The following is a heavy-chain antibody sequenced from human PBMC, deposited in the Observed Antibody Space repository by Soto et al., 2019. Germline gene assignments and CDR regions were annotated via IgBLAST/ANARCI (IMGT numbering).Heavy chain of an antibody. V-gene: IGHV3-30-3*01. D-gene: IGHD2-21*01. CDR1: GFTFSTSA. CDR2: ISYGGNNK. J-gene: IGHJ4*02. Sequence: QVQVVESGGGVVQPGGSLRLSCAASGFTFSTSAMHWVRQAPGKGLEWMAMISYGGNNKYYADSVKGRFTISRDISESTLYLQMNSLRTEDTAVYYCAREEFEAGRGDFGYWGQGTLVSVSS. CDR3: AREEFEAGRGDFGY.